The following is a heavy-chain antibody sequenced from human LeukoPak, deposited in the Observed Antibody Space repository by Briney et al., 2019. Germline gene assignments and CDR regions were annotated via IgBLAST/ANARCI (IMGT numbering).Heavy chain of an antibody. V-gene: IGHV3-23*01. CDR3: AKAVRSMVTGGGYFDS. D-gene: IGHD3-10*01. CDR2: LSGGGDSG. CDR1: GFAFSNYP. J-gene: IGHJ4*02. Sequence: GGSLRLSCAASGFAFSNYPMSWVRQAPGKGLEWVSSLSGGGDSGYYADSVMGRFTISRDNSKNTLYLQMNSLRAEDTAVYYCAKAVRSMVTGGGYFDSWGQGTLVTVSS.